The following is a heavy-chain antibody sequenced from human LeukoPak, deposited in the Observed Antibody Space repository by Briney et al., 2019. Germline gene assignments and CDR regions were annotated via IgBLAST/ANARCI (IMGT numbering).Heavy chain of an antibody. Sequence: GRSLRLSCAASGFTFSSYGMQWVRQAPGKGLEWVAVIWYDGSNKYYADSVKGRFTISRENSKNTLYLQINSLRAEDPAVYYCARYGLGMDVWGKGTTLTVSS. D-gene: IGHD2-8*01. J-gene: IGHJ6*04. CDR3: ARYGLGMDV. CDR1: GFTFSSYG. CDR2: IWYDGSNK. V-gene: IGHV3-33*01.